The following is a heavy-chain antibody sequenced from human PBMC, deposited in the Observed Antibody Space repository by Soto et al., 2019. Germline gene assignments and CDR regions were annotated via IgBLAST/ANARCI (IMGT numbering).Heavy chain of an antibody. CDR3: ARQGYYDSGGYFPFDY. Sequence: GESLKISCNGSGYSFASYWINWVRQVPGKGLEWMGRIDPTDSYTNYSPSFQGQVTFSVDKSTSTAHLQWSSLKASDTAMYYCARQGYYDSGGYFPFDYWGQGTQVTVSS. D-gene: IGHD3-22*01. CDR1: GYSFASYW. J-gene: IGHJ4*02. V-gene: IGHV5-10-1*04. CDR2: IDPTDSYT.